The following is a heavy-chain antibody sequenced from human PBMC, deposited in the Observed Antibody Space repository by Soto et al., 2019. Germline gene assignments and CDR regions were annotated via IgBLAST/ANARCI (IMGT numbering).Heavy chain of an antibody. D-gene: IGHD2-8*01. Sequence: QVQLVQSGAEVKNRGSSVKVSCKASGDTFSRSTISWVRQAPGQRLEWMGRIIPVLGVENHAQNFQGRVTLTADKSTSTAYLELSSLKSEDPAIYYCASSTAGVYVFHDWGQGTLVTVSS. V-gene: IGHV1-69*02. J-gene: IGHJ4*02. CDR1: GDTFSRST. CDR2: IIPVLGVE. CDR3: ASSTAGVYVFHD.